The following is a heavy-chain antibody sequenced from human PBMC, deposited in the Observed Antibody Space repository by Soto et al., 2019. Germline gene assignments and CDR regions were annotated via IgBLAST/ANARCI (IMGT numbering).Heavy chain of an antibody. Sequence: ASVKVSCKASGYTFTSYAMHWVRQAPGQRLEWMGWINAGNGNTKYSQKFQGRVTITRDTSASTAYMELSSLRSEDTAVYYCARAVIRNLYYFDYWGQGTLVTVSS. D-gene: IGHD4-4*01. CDR3: ARAVIRNLYYFDY. V-gene: IGHV1-3*01. J-gene: IGHJ4*02. CDR2: INAGNGNT. CDR1: GYTFTSYA.